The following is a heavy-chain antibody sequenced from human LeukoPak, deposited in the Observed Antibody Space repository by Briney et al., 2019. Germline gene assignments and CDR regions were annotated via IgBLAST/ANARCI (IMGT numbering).Heavy chain of an antibody. V-gene: IGHV4-59*12. J-gene: IGHJ4*02. Sequence: SETLSLTCTVSGGSISSYYWSWIRQPPGKGLEWIGYIYYSGSTNYNPSLKSRVTISVDTSKNQFSLKLSSVTAEDTAVYYCAREGSMAFFDYWGQGTLVTVSS. CDR1: GGSISSYY. CDR3: AREGSMAFFDY. D-gene: IGHD2/OR15-2a*01. CDR2: IYYSGST.